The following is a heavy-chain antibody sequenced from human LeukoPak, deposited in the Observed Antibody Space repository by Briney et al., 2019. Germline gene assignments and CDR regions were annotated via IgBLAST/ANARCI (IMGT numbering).Heavy chain of an antibody. J-gene: IGHJ4*02. D-gene: IGHD4-17*01. CDR2: IKADGRQT. CDR1: GFTFINYG. CDR3: VRDSSGTTLDYFDY. V-gene: IGHV3-7*01. Sequence: GGSLRLSCATSGFTFINYGMRWVRQAPGKGLEWEANIKADGRQTYYVDSVKGRFTISRDNAKNSLYLEMNSLRAEDTAVYYCVRDSSGTTLDYFDYWGQGTLVTVSS.